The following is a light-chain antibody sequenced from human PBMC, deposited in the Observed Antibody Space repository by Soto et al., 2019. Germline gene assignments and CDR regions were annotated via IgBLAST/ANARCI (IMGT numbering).Light chain of an antibody. J-gene: IGKJ5*01. CDR3: QQYGSSPLT. CDR1: QSVSSNY. Sequence: EIVLTQSPGTLSLSPGERATLSCRASQSVSSNYLALYQQKPGQAPSVLIYVASSRATGIPDRFSGSGSGTDFTLTISRLEPEDFAVYYCQQYGSSPLTFGQGTRLEIK. CDR2: VAS. V-gene: IGKV3-20*01.